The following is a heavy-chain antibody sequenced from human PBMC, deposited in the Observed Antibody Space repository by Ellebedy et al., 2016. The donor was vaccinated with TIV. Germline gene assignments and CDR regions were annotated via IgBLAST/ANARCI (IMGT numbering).Heavy chain of an antibody. CDR1: GGAISSYY. V-gene: IGHV4-59*01. Sequence: MPSETLSLTCTVSGGAISSYYWSWIRQPPGKGLEWIGYIYYSESTNYNPSLQSRVTISVDTSKNQFSLKLTSVTAADTAVYYCARVVWQLPVSYAFDIWGQGTMVTVSS. D-gene: IGHD2-15*01. CDR2: IYYSEST. J-gene: IGHJ3*02. CDR3: ARVVWQLPVSYAFDI.